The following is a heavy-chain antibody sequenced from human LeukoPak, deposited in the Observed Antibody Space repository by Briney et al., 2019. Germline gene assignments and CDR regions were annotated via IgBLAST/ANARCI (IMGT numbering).Heavy chain of an antibody. V-gene: IGHV4-34*01. CDR1: GGSFSGHY. CDR2: INHSGST. CDR3: AREGGPYRPLDY. J-gene: IGHJ4*02. Sequence: PSETLSLTCAVYGGSFSGHYWSWIRQPPGKGLEWIGEINHSGSTNYNPSLESRVTMSVDMSENHISLKLTSVTAADTAVYYCAREGGPYRPLDYSGQGTLVTVS.